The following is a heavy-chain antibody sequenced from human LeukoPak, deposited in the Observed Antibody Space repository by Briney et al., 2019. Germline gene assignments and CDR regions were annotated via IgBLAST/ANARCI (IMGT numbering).Heavy chain of an antibody. J-gene: IGHJ6*02. D-gene: IGHD6-13*01. V-gene: IGHV3-21*01. Sequence: GGSLRLSCAASGFTFSSYSMNWVRQAPGKGLEWVSSISSSSSYIYYADSVKGRFTISRDNAKNSLYLQMNSLRAEDTAVYYCARTRGAAAGSGMDVWGQGTTVTVSS. CDR1: GFTFSSYS. CDR2: ISSSSSYI. CDR3: ARTRGAAAGSGMDV.